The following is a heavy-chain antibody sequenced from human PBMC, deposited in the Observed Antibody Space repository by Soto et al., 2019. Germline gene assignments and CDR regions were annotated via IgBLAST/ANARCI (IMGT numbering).Heavy chain of an antibody. D-gene: IGHD6-6*01. CDR1: GGSFSSYS. CDR2: IIPIFGTP. V-gene: IGHV1-69*13. CDR3: AREYRSSSGRFDN. J-gene: IGHJ4*02. Sequence: SVKVSCKASGGSFSSYSISWVRQAPGQGLEWMGGIIPIFGTPSYAQKFQGRVTITADESTSTAYMELSSLRSEDTAVYYCAREYRSSSGRFDNWGQGTLVTVSS.